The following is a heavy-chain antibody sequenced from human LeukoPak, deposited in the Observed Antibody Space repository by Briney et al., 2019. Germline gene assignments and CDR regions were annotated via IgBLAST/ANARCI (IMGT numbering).Heavy chain of an antibody. V-gene: IGHV4-39*01. D-gene: IGHD3-10*01. Sequence: SETLSLTCTVSGGSISSSSYYWGWIRQPPGKGLEWIGSIYYSGSTYYNPSLKSRVTISVDTSKNQFSLKLSSVTAADTAVYYCARLGLGFGELPDYWGQGTLVTVSS. J-gene: IGHJ4*02. CDR3: ARLGLGFGELPDY. CDR1: GGSISSSSYY. CDR2: IYYSGST.